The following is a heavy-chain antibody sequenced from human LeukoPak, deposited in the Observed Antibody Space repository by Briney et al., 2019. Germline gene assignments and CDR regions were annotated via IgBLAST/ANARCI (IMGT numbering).Heavy chain of an antibody. CDR3: ARSYDSSGYPLYLAY. J-gene: IGHJ4*02. V-gene: IGHV4-4*07. D-gene: IGHD3-22*01. Sequence: SETLSLTCTVSGGSISSYYWSWIRQPAGKGLEWVGRIYTSGSTNYNPSLKRRVTISVDTSKNKFSRKRRSVTAADTAVYYCARSYDSSGYPLYLAYWGQGTLVTVSS. CDR1: GGSISSYY. CDR2: IYTSGST.